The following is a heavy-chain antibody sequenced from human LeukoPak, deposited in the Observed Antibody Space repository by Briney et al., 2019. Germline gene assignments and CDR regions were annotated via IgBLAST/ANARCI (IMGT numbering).Heavy chain of an antibody. D-gene: IGHD3-16*01. J-gene: IGHJ6*02. CDR1: GYTFTNYY. Sequence: ASVKVSCKASGYTFTNYYIHWVRQAPGQGLEWMGIINPSGGSTSYAQKFQGRVTMTRDTSTSTAYMELRSLRSDDTAVYYCAFNYAPNYYYYGMDVWGQGTTVTVSS. CDR2: INPSGGST. V-gene: IGHV1-46*01. CDR3: AFNYAPNYYYYGMDV.